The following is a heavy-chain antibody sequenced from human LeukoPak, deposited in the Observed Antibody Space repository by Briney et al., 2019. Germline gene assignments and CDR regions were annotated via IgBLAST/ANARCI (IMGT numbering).Heavy chain of an antibody. CDR2: IKQDGSEK. CDR1: GFTSSIYW. J-gene: IGHJ4*02. CDR3: ARDRIAVAGTPLDY. D-gene: IGHD6-19*01. V-gene: IGHV3-7*01. Sequence: GGSLRLSCAASGFTSSIYWMSWVRQAPGKGVECVANIKQDGSEKYYVDSVKGRFTISRDNAKNSLYLQMNSLRAEDTAVYYCARDRIAVAGTPLDYWGQGTLVTVSS.